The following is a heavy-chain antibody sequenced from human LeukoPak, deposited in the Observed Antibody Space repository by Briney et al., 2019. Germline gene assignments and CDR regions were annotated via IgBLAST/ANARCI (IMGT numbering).Heavy chain of an antibody. CDR1: GFTFSSYG. CDR2: IRYDGSNK. CDR3: AESSNRDGYNNAAGY. D-gene: IGHD5-24*01. V-gene: IGHV3-30*02. J-gene: IGHJ4*02. Sequence: GGSLRLSCAASGFTFSSYGMHWVRQAPGKGLEWVAFIRYDGSNKYYADSVKGRFTISRDNAKNSLYLQMNSLRAEDTAVYYCAESSNRDGYNNAAGYWGQGTLVTVSS.